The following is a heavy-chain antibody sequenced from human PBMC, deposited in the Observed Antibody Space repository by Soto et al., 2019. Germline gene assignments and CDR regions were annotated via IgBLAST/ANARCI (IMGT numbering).Heavy chain of an antibody. J-gene: IGHJ6*02. Sequence: ASVKVSCKASGYTFTGYYMHWVRQAPGQGLEWMGWINPNSGGTNYAQKFQGWVTMTRDTSISTAYMELSRLRSDDTAVYYCARGSSSTIFGVVIINYGMDVWGQGTTVTVSS. V-gene: IGHV1-2*04. CDR2: INPNSGGT. D-gene: IGHD3-3*01. CDR1: GYTFTGYY. CDR3: ARGSSSTIFGVVIINYGMDV.